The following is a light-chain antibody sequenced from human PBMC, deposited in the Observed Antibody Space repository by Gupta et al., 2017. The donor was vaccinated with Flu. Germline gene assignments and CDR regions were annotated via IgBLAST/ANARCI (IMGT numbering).Light chain of an antibody. CDR1: QSINNY. Sequence: TLSLSPGERATLSCRASQSINNYLAWFQQKPGQAPRLLIYDASTRATGIQARFSGSGAGTDFTLTISSLAPEDFAVYYCLQWTSGPPRLTFGGGTKVEIK. CDR2: DAS. V-gene: IGKV3-11*01. J-gene: IGKJ4*01. CDR3: LQWTSGPPRLT.